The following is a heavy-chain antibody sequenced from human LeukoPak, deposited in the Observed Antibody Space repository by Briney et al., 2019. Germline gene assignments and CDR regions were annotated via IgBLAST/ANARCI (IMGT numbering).Heavy chain of an antibody. CDR3: ARDRGCSSTSCYAGIGWFDP. CDR1: GGSISSYY. Sequence: KPSETLSLTCTVSGGSISSYYWSWIRQPAGKGLEWIGRIYTSGSTNYNPSLKSRVTISVHKSKNQFSLKLSSVTAADTAVYYCARDRGCSSTSCYAGIGWFDPWGQGTLVTVSS. D-gene: IGHD2-2*01. J-gene: IGHJ5*02. V-gene: IGHV4-4*07. CDR2: IYTSGST.